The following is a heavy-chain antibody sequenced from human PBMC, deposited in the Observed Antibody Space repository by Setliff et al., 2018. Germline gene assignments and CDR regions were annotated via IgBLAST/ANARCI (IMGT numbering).Heavy chain of an antibody. CDR1: GYTFTSHY. CDR2: INPSSGRT. V-gene: IGHV1-46*01. D-gene: IGHD3-22*01. CDR3: ARDVFPYHYEGAFDI. J-gene: IGHJ3*02. Sequence: ASVKVSCKASGYTFTSHYMHWVRQAPGLGLEWMGTINPSSGRTSYAQRFQGRVTMTRDTSTSTVYMDMSNLRSAETAVYYCARDVFPYHYEGAFDIWGQGTMVTVSS.